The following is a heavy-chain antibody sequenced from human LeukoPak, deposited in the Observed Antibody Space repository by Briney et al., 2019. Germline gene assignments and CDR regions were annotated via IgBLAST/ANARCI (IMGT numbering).Heavy chain of an antibody. CDR1: GFTVSNNY. D-gene: IGHD6-6*01. Sequence: GGSLRLSCAASGFTVSNNYMRWVRQAPGKALEWVSLIYSGGATFYADAVKGRFTISRDGSKNTLYLQMNSLRAEDTAVYYCARDPPAVAANTYGWGQGTLVTVSS. CDR3: ARDPPAVAANTYG. CDR2: IYSGGAT. V-gene: IGHV3-66*01. J-gene: IGHJ4*02.